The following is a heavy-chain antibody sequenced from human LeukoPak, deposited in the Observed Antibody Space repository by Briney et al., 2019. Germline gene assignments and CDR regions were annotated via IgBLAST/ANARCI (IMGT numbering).Heavy chain of an antibody. D-gene: IGHD2-15*01. Sequence: GPSVKVSCKASGGTFSSYAISWVRQAPGPGLEWMGGIIPIFGTANYAQKFQGRVTITADKSTSTAYMELSSLRSEDTAVYYCARDIEGSGGYCSGGSCFYGMDVWGKGTTVTVSS. V-gene: IGHV1-69*06. CDR3: ARDIEGSGGYCSGGSCFYGMDV. CDR1: GGTFSSYA. J-gene: IGHJ6*04. CDR2: IIPIFGTA.